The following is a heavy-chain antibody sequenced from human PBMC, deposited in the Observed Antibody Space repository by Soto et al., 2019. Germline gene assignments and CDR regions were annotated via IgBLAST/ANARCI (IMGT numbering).Heavy chain of an antibody. CDR1: GPTFTSYH. V-gene: IGHV1-46*01. CDR3: ARSLEY. D-gene: IGHD1-1*01. J-gene: IGHJ4*02. CDR2: INPSGGST. Sequence: QIQLVQSGAEVKKPGASVTISCKSSGPTFTSYHMHWVRQAPGQGLEWTGLINPSGGSTSYAQKFQGRLTLTRDPSTRTVYMDLSRLRSEDTAVYYCARSLEYLGQGTLVSVSS.